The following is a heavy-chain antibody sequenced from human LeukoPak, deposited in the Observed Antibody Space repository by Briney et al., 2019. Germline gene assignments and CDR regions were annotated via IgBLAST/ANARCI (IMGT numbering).Heavy chain of an antibody. D-gene: IGHD2-2*01. J-gene: IGHJ6*03. CDR2: IYSGGST. CDR1: GFTVSNNY. Sequence: GGSLRLSCAASGFTVSNNYMSWVRQAPGKGLEWVSVIYSGGSTYYADSVKGRFTNSRDNSKNTLYLQMNSLRAEDTAVYYWARIGCSSTSCRPPIDFYYYMDVWGKGTTVTVSS. V-gene: IGHV3-53*05. CDR3: ARIGCSSTSCRPPIDFYYYMDV.